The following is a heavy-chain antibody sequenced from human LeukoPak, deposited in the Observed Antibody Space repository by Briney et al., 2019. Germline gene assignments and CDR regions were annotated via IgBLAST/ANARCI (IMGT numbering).Heavy chain of an antibody. Sequence: GGSLRLSCAASGFTFSGPAMHWVRQASGKGLEWVGRIRSKANSYATAYAASVKGRFTISRDDSKNTAYLQMNSLKTEDTAVYYCTSIYDTSGYPYWGQGTLVTVSS. CDR1: GFTFSGPA. D-gene: IGHD3-22*01. J-gene: IGHJ4*02. V-gene: IGHV3-73*01. CDR2: IRSKANSYAT. CDR3: TSIYDTSGYPY.